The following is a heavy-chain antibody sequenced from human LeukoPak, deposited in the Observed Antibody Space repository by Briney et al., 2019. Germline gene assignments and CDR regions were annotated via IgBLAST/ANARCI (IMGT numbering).Heavy chain of an antibody. Sequence: GGSLRLPCAASGFTFSSYAMHWVRQAPGKGLEWVAVISYDGSNKYYADSVKGRFTIFRDNSKNTLYLQMNSLRAEDTAVYYCARDAGFVVVTAIPGYWGQGTLVTVSS. CDR1: GFTFSSYA. D-gene: IGHD2-21*02. J-gene: IGHJ4*02. CDR2: ISYDGSNK. CDR3: ARDAGFVVVTAIPGY. V-gene: IGHV3-30-3*01.